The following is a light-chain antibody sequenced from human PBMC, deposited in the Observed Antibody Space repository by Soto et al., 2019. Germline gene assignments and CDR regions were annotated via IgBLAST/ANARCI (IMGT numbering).Light chain of an antibody. CDR3: QQRIKWPIT. J-gene: IGKJ5*01. CDR2: GAS. V-gene: IGKV3D-20*02. Sequence: EIVLTQSPGTLSLSPGERATLSCRASQSVSSNYLAWYQQKPGQAPRLLIYGASSRATGIPDRFSGSGSGTDFTLTISSLEPADSAVYYCQQRIKWPITFGQGTRLEIK. CDR1: QSVSSNY.